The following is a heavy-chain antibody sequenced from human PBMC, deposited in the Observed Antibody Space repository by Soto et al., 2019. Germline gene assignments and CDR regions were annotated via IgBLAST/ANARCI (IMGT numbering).Heavy chain of an antibody. J-gene: IGHJ4*02. D-gene: IGHD5-12*01. CDR2: IKSKTDGGTT. CDR3: STEYSGCDLPTHFDY. CDR1: GFTFSNAW. Sequence: GGSLRLSCAASGFTFSNAWMNWVRQAPGKGLEWVGRIKSKTDGGTTDYAAPVKGRFTISRDDSKNTLYLQMNSLKTEDTAVYYCSTEYSGCDLPTHFDYWGQGTLVTVSS. V-gene: IGHV3-15*07.